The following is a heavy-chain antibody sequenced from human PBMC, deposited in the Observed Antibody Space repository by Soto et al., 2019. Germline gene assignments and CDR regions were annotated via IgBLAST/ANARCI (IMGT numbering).Heavy chain of an antibody. CDR2: IYWDDDK. CDR1: GFSLSTMGVG. V-gene: IGHV2-5*02. Sequence: QITLKESGPTLVKPTQTLTLTCTFSGFSLSTMGVGVGWIRQPPGKALEWLALIYWDDDKRYSPSLKSRLTITKDTSKNQVVLTMTNMDPVDTATYCGAHAGSDSNYFYFDLWGRGTLVTVSS. CDR3: AHAGSDSNYFYFDL. D-gene: IGHD4-4*01. J-gene: IGHJ2*01.